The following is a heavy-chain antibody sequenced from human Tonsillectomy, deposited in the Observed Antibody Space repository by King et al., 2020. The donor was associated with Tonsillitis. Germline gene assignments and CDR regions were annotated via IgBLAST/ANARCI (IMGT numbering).Heavy chain of an antibody. CDR2: ISASGGST. V-gene: IGHV3-23*04. CDR1: GFTFSSYA. CDR3: AKDFGGIAVTTLDY. J-gene: IGHJ4*02. D-gene: IGHD6-19*01. Sequence: VQLVESGGGLVQPGGSLRLSCAASGFTFSSYAMSWVRQAPGKGLEWVSSISASGGSTYYADSVKGRFTISRDNSKNTLYLKMNSLRAEDTAVNYCAKDFGGIAVTTLDYWGQGTLVTVSS.